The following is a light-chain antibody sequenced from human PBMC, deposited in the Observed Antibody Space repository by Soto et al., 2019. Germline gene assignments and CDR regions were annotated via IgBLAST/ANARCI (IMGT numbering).Light chain of an antibody. Sequence: EIVMTQSPSTLSVSPLERSTLSCRASQSVSSNLAWYQQKPGQAPRLLIYGASTRATGIPARFSGSGSGTEFTLTISSLQSEDFAVYYCQQYNNWPPGVTFGGGTKVDIK. J-gene: IGKJ4*01. CDR3: QQYNNWPPGVT. CDR1: QSVSSN. V-gene: IGKV3-15*01. CDR2: GAS.